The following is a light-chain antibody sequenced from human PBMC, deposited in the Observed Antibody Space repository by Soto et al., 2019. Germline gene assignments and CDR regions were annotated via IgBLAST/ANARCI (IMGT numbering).Light chain of an antibody. V-gene: IGKV3-20*01. CDR2: GAS. CDR3: QQYGRSPH. J-gene: IGKJ3*01. CDR1: QTVSANY. Sequence: ELVLTQSPGTLSLTPGERATLSYRASQTVSANYLAWYQQKAGQAPRLLIYGASNRATGIPDRFSGSGSGTDFTLTISRLEPEDFAVYYCQQYGRSPHFGPGTKVDIK.